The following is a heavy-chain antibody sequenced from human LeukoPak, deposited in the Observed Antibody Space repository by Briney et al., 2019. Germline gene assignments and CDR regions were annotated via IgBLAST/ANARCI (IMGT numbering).Heavy chain of an antibody. CDR1: GFTFDDYA. V-gene: IGHV3-9*01. D-gene: IGHD3-10*01. CDR3: AKDISSGYVPYYYYGMDV. Sequence: GGSLRLSCAASGFTFDDYAMHWVRQAPGKGLEWVSGISWNSGSIGYADSVKGRFTISRDNAKNSLYLQMNSLRAEDTALYYCAKDISSGYVPYYYYGMDVWGQGTTVTVSS. CDR2: ISWNSGSI. J-gene: IGHJ6*02.